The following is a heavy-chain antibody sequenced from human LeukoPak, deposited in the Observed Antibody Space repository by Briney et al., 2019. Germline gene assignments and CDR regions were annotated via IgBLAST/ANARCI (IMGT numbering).Heavy chain of an antibody. CDR2: IYSGGST. J-gene: IGHJ4*02. Sequence: GGSLRLSCAASGFTVSSNYMSWVRQTPGKGLEWVSVIYSGGSTYYADSVKGRFTISRDNSKNTLYLQMNSLRPEDTAVYYCARVGYGSGWYRQWGQGTLVTVSS. CDR1: GFTVSSNY. V-gene: IGHV3-66*01. CDR3: ARVGYGSGWYRQ. D-gene: IGHD6-19*01.